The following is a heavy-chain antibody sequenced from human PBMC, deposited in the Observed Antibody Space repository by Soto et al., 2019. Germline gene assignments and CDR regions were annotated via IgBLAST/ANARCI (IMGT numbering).Heavy chain of an antibody. CDR3: AKGRGGGTYYFDY. CDR2: ISGSGVST. V-gene: IGHV3-23*01. D-gene: IGHD2-21*01. Sequence: EVQLLESGGGLVQPGGSLRLSCAASGFTFSSYAMSWVRQAPGKGLEWVSAISGSGVSTYYADSVKGRFTISRDNSKNTLYLKMNSLRAEDTAVYYCAKGRGGGTYYFDYWGQGTLVTVSS. CDR1: GFTFSSYA. J-gene: IGHJ4*02.